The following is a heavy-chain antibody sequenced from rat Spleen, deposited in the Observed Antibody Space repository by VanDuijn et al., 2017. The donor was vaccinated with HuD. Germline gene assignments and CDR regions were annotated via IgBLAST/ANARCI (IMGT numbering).Heavy chain of an antibody. CDR3: ARDNNYKAY. J-gene: IGHJ2*01. CDR2: INSAGST. CDR1: GYSITSGYG. Sequence: EVQLQESGPGLVKPSQSLSLTCSVTGYSITSGYGWNWIRKFPGNKLEWMGYINSAGSTNYNPPHKSRISITRDTSKNQFFLQVNSVTTEDTATYYCARDNNYKAYWGQGVMVTVSS. D-gene: IGHD1-10*01. V-gene: IGHV3-3*01.